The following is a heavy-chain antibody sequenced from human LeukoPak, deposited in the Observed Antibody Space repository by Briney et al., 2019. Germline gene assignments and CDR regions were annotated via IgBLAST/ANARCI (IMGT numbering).Heavy chain of an antibody. CDR2: IYSGGST. CDR3: ARAEGY. V-gene: IGHV3-66*01. J-gene: IGHJ4*02. Sequence: PGGSLRLSCAASGFTFSSYWMHWVRQVPGKGLEWVSIIYSGGSTYYADSVKGRFTISRDNSKNTLYLQMNSLRAEDTAVYYCARAEGYWGQGTLVTVSS. CDR1: GFTFSSYW.